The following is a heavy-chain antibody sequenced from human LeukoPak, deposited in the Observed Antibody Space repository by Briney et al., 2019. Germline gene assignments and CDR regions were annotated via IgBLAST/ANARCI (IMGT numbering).Heavy chain of an antibody. D-gene: IGHD3-10*01. Sequence: PSQTLSLTCHGPGGSISSGSYYWSWIRQPAGKGLEWTGRIYTSGSTNYNPSLKSRVTISVDTSKNQFSLKLSSVTAADTAVYYCASWFRRYFDYWGQGTLVTVSS. CDR1: GGSISSGSYY. CDR2: IYTSGST. CDR3: ASWFRRYFDY. V-gene: IGHV4-61*02. J-gene: IGHJ4*02.